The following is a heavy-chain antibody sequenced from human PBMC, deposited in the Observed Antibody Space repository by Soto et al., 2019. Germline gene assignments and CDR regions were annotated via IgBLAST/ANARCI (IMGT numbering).Heavy chain of an antibody. D-gene: IGHD6-13*01. V-gene: IGHV3-30*18. CDR2: ISYDGSNK. Sequence: QVQLVESGGGVVQPGRSLRLSCAASGFTFSSYGMHWVRQAPGKGLEWVAVISYDGSNKYYADSVKGRFNISRDNSKNTLYLQMNSLRAEDTAVYYCAKEERAAGNWYFDLWGRGTLVTVSS. J-gene: IGHJ2*01. CDR3: AKEERAAGNWYFDL. CDR1: GFTFSSYG.